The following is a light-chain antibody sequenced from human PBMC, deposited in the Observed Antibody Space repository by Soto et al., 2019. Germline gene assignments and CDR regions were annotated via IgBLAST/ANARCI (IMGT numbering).Light chain of an antibody. J-gene: IGKJ5*01. Sequence: EIVLTQSPGTLSLFPGERATLSCRASQSLITRYLAWYQQKPGQAPRLLIYGASSRATGILDRFSGSGSGTDFTLTISRLVPEDFAVYSCQQYGTSPTFGQGTRLEIK. CDR2: GAS. CDR3: QQYGTSPT. CDR1: QSLITRY. V-gene: IGKV3-20*01.